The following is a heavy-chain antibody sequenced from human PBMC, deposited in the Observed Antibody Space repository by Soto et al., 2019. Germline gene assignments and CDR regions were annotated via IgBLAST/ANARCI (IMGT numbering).Heavy chain of an antibody. D-gene: IGHD2-2*01. J-gene: IGHJ5*02. V-gene: IGHV4-31*03. CDR2: IYYSGST. Sequence: TLSLTCTVSGGSISSGGYYWSWIRQHPWNGLEWIGYIYYSGSTYYNPSLKSRVTISVDTSKNQFSLKLSSVTAADTAVYYCARGTYCSSTSCRAYWFDPWGQGTLVTVSS. CDR3: ARGTYCSSTSCRAYWFDP. CDR1: GGSISSGGYY.